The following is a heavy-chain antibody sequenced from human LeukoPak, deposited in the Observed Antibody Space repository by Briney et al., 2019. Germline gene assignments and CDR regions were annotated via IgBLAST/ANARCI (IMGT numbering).Heavy chain of an antibody. CDR1: GGSITSTIW. Sequence: PETPSLSCGVSGGSITSTIWWSWVRQPPGQGLGGIGEISLSGVTNYNPPLKGQVTMSLDRSKNHLSLTLTSVTAADTAVYYCSRESGAFSPFGYGGQGTLVTVSP. CDR3: SRESGAFSPFGY. V-gene: IGHV4-4*03. CDR2: ISLSGVT. J-gene: IGHJ4*02. D-gene: IGHD1-26*01.